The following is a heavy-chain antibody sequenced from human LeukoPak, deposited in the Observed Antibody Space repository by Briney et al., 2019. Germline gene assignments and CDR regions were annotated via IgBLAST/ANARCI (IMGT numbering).Heavy chain of an antibody. CDR1: GLTFSNYD. Sequence: GGSLRLSCAASGLTFSNYDMHWVRQVTGKGLEWVSTVGTAGDRYYSGSVKGRFTVSRENAKNSLYLQMNSLGVGDTAVYYCAGSKSWFYYMDVWGTGTTVTVSS. CDR2: VGTAGDR. V-gene: IGHV3-13*01. D-gene: IGHD3-10*01. CDR3: AGSKSWFYYMDV. J-gene: IGHJ6*03.